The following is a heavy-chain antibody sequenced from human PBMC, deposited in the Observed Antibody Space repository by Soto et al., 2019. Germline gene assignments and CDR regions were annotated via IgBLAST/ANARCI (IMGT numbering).Heavy chain of an antibody. D-gene: IGHD2-2*01. V-gene: IGHV3-48*03. Sequence: PGWSLRLSCASSVFTFIRFEMKWVRQDPGKRLEWVSYISSSGSTIYYADSVKGRFTISRDSAKNSLYLQMNSLRVEDTSVYYCASQPAVWPYNWFDPWGQGTLVTVSS. CDR3: ASQPAVWPYNWFDP. CDR1: VFTFIRFE. J-gene: IGHJ5*02. CDR2: ISSSGSTI.